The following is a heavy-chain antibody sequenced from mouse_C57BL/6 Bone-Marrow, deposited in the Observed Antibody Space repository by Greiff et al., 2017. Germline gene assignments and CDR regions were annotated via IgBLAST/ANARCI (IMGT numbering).Heavy chain of an antibody. CDR2: ISNGGGST. Sequence: DVMLVESGGGLVQPGGSLKLSCAASGFTFSDYYMYWVRQTPEKRLEWVAYISNGGGSTYYPDTVKGRFTISRDNAKNTLYLQMSRLKSEDTAFYYYDRRRSGDWDFHFWGQGTTVTVSS. CDR3: DRRRSGDWDFHF. CDR1: GFTFSDYY. V-gene: IGHV5-12*01. D-gene: IGHD1-1*01. J-gene: IGHJ1*01.